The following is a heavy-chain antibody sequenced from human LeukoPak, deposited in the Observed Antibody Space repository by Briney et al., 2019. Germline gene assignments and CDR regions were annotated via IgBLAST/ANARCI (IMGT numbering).Heavy chain of an antibody. V-gene: IGHV3-30-3*01. J-gene: IGHJ4*02. D-gene: IGHD6-25*01. CDR3: ARPLERRLIHYFDF. Sequence: GGSLRLSCAASGFTFSAYAMHWVRQAPGKGLEWVAVVSYLGNDKFYADSVKGRFTISKDNSNNTVYLEINSLRSEDTAVYYCARPLERRLIHYFDFWGPGTLVTVSS. CDR2: VSYLGNDK. CDR1: GFTFSAYA.